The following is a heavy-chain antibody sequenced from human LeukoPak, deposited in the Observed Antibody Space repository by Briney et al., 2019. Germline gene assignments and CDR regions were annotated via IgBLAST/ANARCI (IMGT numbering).Heavy chain of an antibody. J-gene: IGHJ6*02. Sequence: GGSLRLSCAASGFTFSSCSMNWVRQAPGKGLEWVSSISSSSSYIYYADSVKGRFTISRDNSKNTLYLQMNSLRAEDTAVYYCARDRANYDSSIYYYYYYGMDVWGQGTTVTVSS. V-gene: IGHV3-21*01. CDR3: ARDRANYDSSIYYYYYYGMDV. D-gene: IGHD3-22*01. CDR2: ISSSSSYI. CDR1: GFTFSSCS.